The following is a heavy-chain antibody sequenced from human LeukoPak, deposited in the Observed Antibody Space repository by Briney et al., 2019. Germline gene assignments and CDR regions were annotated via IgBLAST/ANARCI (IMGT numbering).Heavy chain of an antibody. J-gene: IGHJ4*02. V-gene: IGHV3-33*01. D-gene: IGHD3-22*01. CDR2: LRYDGSNK. CDR3: ARWYYYDTSGSPDY. CDR1: GFTFSSYG. Sequence: GRSLRLSCAASGFTFSSYGIHWVRQAPGNGLEWVAVLRYDGSNKYYADSVKGRFTISRDNSKITLYLQMDSLRAEDTAVYYCARWYYYDTSGSPDYWGQGTLVTVSS.